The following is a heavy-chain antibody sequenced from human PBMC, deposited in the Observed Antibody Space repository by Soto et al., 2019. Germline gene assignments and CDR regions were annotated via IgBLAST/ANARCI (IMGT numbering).Heavy chain of an antibody. J-gene: IGHJ4*02. CDR2: INHSGST. CDR3: ARGGIADRHRLPSPSDY. CDR1: GGSIISGDYY. Sequence: SETLSLTCTVSGGSIISGDYYWILIRQPPGKGLEWIGEINHSGSTNYNPSLKSRVTISVDTSKNQFSLKLSSVTAADTAVYYCARGGIADRHRLPSPSDYWGQGTLVTVSS. D-gene: IGHD6-6*01. V-gene: IGHV4-34*01.